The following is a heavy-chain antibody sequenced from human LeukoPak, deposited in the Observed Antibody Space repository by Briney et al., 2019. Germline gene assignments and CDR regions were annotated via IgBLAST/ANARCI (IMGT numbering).Heavy chain of an antibody. D-gene: IGHD6-19*01. J-gene: IGHJ4*02. Sequence: PGGSLRLSCAASGFTFSSYAMSWVRQAPGKGLEWVSAISGSGFTYYADSVKGRFTISRDDAKNSLYLQMNSLRAEDTAVYYCARDLGSSGWFTFDYWGQGTLVTVSS. V-gene: IGHV3-23*01. CDR2: ISGSGFT. CDR3: ARDLGSSGWFTFDY. CDR1: GFTFSSYA.